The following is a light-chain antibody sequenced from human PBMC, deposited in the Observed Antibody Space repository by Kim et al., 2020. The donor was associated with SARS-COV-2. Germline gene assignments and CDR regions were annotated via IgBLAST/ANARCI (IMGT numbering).Light chain of an antibody. Sequence: YAGQRATLSCMASQSVSSYLAWYTTKPGQAPSLLIYDASNRATDIPARFSGSGSGTDFTLTISSLEPADFAVYYCQQRSNWPPMYTLGQGTKLEI. J-gene: IGKJ2*01. CDR2: DAS. V-gene: IGKV3-11*01. CDR3: QQRSNWPPMYT. CDR1: QSVSSY.